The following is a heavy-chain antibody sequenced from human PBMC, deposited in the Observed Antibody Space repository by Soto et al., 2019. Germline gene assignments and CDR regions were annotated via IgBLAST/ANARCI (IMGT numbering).Heavy chain of an antibody. J-gene: IGHJ4*02. CDR1: GFTFSDYY. Sequence: PGGSLRLSCAASGFTFSDYYMSWIRQAPGKGLEWVSYISSSGSTIYYADSVKGRFTISRDNAKNSLYLQMNSLRAEDTTVYYCARFVVVTAPVDYWGQGNLVTVSS. CDR3: ARFVVVTAPVDY. V-gene: IGHV3-11*01. D-gene: IGHD2-21*02. CDR2: ISSSGSTI.